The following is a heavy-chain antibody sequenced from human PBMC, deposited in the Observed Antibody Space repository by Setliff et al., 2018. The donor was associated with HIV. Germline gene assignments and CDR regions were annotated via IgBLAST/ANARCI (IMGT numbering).Heavy chain of an antibody. D-gene: IGHD1-26*01. CDR1: GYTFTRYG. CDR3: ATDQLLLGGSYSDY. V-gene: IGHV1-2*02. CDR2: INPNSGGT. Sequence: ASVKVSCKASGYTFTRYGITWVRQAPGQGLEWMGWINPNSGGTNYAQKFQGRVTMTRDTSITTAYMELSRLGSDDTAVYYCATDQLLLGGSYSDYWGQGTLVTVSS. J-gene: IGHJ4*02.